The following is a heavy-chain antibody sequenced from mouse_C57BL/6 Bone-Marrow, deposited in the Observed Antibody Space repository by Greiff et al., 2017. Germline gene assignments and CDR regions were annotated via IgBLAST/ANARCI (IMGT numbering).Heavy chain of an antibody. CDR1: GYAFSSYW. CDR2: IYPGDGDT. CDR3: ARRDYSNYVGYFDV. J-gene: IGHJ1*03. D-gene: IGHD2-5*01. Sequence: VQLQESGAELVKPGASVKISCKASGYAFSSYWMNWVKQRPGKGLEWIGQIYPGDGDTNYNGKFKGKATLTAAKSSSTAYMQLSSLTSEDSAVYFCARRDYSNYVGYFDVWGTGTTVTVSS. V-gene: IGHV1-80*01.